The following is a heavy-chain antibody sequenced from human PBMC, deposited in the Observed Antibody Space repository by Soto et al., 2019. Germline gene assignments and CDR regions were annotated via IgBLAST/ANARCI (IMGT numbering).Heavy chain of an antibody. Sequence: SVKVSCKASGGTFSSYAISWVRQAPGQGLEWMGGIIPIFGTANYAQKFQGRVTITADESTSTAYMELSSLRSEDTAVYYCARDRNYDYVWGSYRSGWFDPWGQGTRVTVSS. D-gene: IGHD3-16*02. J-gene: IGHJ5*02. CDR1: GGTFSSYA. V-gene: IGHV1-69*13. CDR2: IIPIFGTA. CDR3: ARDRNYDYVWGSYRSGWFDP.